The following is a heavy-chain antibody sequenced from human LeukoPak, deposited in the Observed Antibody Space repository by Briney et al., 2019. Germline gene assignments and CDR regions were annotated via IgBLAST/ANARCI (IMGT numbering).Heavy chain of an antibody. CDR2: IIPIFGTA. J-gene: IGHJ4*02. CDR1: GYTFTGYY. Sequence: SVKVSCKASGYTFTGYYMHWVRQAPGQGLEWMGRIIPIFGTANYAQKFQGRVTITTDESTSTAYMELSSLRSEDTAVYYCARDTHYYGSGSYCDYWGQGTLVTVSS. CDR3: ARDTHYYGSGSYCDY. V-gene: IGHV1-69*05. D-gene: IGHD3-10*01.